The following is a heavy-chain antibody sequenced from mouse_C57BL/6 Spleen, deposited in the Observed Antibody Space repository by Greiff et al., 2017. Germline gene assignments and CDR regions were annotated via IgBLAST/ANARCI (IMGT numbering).Heavy chain of an antibody. CDR2: IHPSDSDT. CDR3: AIWGNYGFAY. V-gene: IGHV1-74*01. D-gene: IGHD2-1*01. Sequence: QVQLQQPGAELVKPGASVKVSCKASGYTFTNYWLHWVKQRPGQGLEWIGRIHPSDSDTNYNPKFKGKATLTVDKSSSTAYIQLSSLTSEDSAVYYCAIWGNYGFAYWGQGTLVTVSA. CDR1: GYTFTNYW. J-gene: IGHJ3*01.